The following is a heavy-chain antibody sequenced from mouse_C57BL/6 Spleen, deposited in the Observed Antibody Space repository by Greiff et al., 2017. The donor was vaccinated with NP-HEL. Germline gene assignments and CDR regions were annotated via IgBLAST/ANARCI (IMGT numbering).Heavy chain of an antibody. CDR3: AREDMVKRAFDY. CDR1: GYAFSSSW. CDR2: IYPGDGDT. V-gene: IGHV1-82*01. D-gene: IGHD2-1*01. Sequence: QVQLQQSGPELVKPGASVKISCKASGYAFSSSWMNWVKQRPGKGLEWIGRIYPGDGDTNYNGKFTGKATLTADKSSSTADMQLSSLTSEDSAVYFCAREDMVKRAFDYWGQGTTLTVSS. J-gene: IGHJ2*01.